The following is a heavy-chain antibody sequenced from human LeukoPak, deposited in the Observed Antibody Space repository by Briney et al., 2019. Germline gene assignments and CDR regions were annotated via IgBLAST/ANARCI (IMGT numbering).Heavy chain of an antibody. J-gene: IGHJ4*02. CDR1: GFTFSSYA. Sequence: GGSLRLSCAASGFTFSSYAMSWVRQAPGKGLEWVSAISGSGGSTYYADSVKGRFTISRDNSKNALYLQMNSLRAEDTAVYYCAKDPDIVGATTPDYWGQGTLVTVSS. D-gene: IGHD1-26*01. V-gene: IGHV3-23*01. CDR3: AKDPDIVGATTPDY. CDR2: ISGSGGST.